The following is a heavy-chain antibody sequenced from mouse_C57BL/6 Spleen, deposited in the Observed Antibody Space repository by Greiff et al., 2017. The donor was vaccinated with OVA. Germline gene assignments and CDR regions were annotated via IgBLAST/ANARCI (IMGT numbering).Heavy chain of an antibody. CDR2: INPNNGGT. CDR3: ARPSLTGPFAY. Sequence: VQLKESGPELVKPGASVKIPCKASGYTFTDYNMDWVKQSHGKSLEWIGDINPNNGGTIYNQKFKGKATLTVDKSSSTAYMELRSLTSEDTAVYYCARPSLTGPFAYWGQGTLVTVSA. J-gene: IGHJ3*01. CDR1: GYTFTDYN. V-gene: IGHV1-18*01. D-gene: IGHD4-1*01.